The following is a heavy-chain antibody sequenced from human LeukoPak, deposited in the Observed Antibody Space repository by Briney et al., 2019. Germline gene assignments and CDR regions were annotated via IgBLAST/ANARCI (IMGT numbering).Heavy chain of an antibody. CDR1: GGSVNSGSYF. Sequence: PSETLSLTCTASGGSVNSGSYFWTWIRQPPGKGLEWIGDIYYSGSTKYNPSLKSRVTISVDTSKNQFSLNLSSVTAADTAVYYCARVVGVTRDFDYWGQGTLVTVSS. D-gene: IGHD1-26*01. V-gene: IGHV4-61*01. J-gene: IGHJ4*02. CDR3: ARVVGVTRDFDY. CDR2: IYYSGST.